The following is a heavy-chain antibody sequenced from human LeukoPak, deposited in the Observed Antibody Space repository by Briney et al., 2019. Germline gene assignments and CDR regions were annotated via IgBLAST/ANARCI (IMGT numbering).Heavy chain of an antibody. CDR1: GFTFSSYW. Sequence: GGSLRLSCAGSGFTFSSYWMTWVRQAPGKGLEWVANIKQDGSEKNYVDSVKGRFTISRDNAKNSLYLQMNSLRAEDTALYHCARVNKYYDFWSGSHAFDIWGQGTMVTVSS. D-gene: IGHD3-3*01. J-gene: IGHJ3*02. CDR3: ARVNKYYDFWSGSHAFDI. CDR2: IKQDGSEK. V-gene: IGHV3-7*03.